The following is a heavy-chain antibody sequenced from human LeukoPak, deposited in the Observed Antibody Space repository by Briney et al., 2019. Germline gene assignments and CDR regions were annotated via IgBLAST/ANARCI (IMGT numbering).Heavy chain of an antibody. J-gene: IGHJ4*02. D-gene: IGHD3-22*01. CDR1: GFTFSSYA. CDR2: ISSNGGST. CDR3: VKDSEDGITMIVVVMAGGLVD. Sequence: GSLRLSCSASGFTFSSYAMHWVRQAPGKGLEYDSAISSNGGSTYYADSVKGRFTISRDNSKNTLYLQMSSLRAEDTAVYYCVKDSEDGITMIVVVMAGGLVDWGQGTLVTVSS. V-gene: IGHV3-64D*06.